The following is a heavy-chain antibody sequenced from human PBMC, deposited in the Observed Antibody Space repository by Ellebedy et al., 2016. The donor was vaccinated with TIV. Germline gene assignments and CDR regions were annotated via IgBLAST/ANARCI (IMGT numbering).Heavy chain of an antibody. CDR3: ATEIPVAARIEF. J-gene: IGHJ4*02. Sequence: MPSETLSLTCTVSGGSISSGGYYWSWIRQHPGKGLEWIGYIYYSGRTYYNPSLKSRVTILVDTSKNQFSLKLRSVTAADTAVYYCATEIPVAARIEFWGQGALVTVSS. CDR1: GGSISSGGYY. D-gene: IGHD6-19*01. V-gene: IGHV4-31*03. CDR2: IYYSGRT.